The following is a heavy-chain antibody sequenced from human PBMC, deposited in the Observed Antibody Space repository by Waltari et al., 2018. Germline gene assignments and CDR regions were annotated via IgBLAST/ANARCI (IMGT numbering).Heavy chain of an antibody. Sequence: QVQLKQWGAGLLKPSETLSLTCAVYDGSFSGYFWSWIRQSPGKGLEWIGQINRDGSNIYNPSLKSRVAMSVDTLKSQISLRLTSVTAADAAVYYCARVGDYHGSGRFGLDVWGQGTRVTVSS. CDR1: DGSFSGYF. V-gene: IGHV4-34*01. CDR3: ARVGDYHGSGRFGLDV. D-gene: IGHD3-10*01. CDR2: INRDGSN. J-gene: IGHJ6*02.